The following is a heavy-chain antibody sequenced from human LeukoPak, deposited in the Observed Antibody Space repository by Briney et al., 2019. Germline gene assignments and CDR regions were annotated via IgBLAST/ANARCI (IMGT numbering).Heavy chain of an antibody. D-gene: IGHD2-15*01. CDR3: ARHNSGGPFDY. Sequence: GASLQISCEGSGSSFTSYWIGWVRQLPGKGLEWTGIIYPGDSDTRYSPSFQGQVTISADKSISTAYLQWSSLKASDTAMYYCARHNSGGPFDYWGQGTLVTVSS. V-gene: IGHV5-51*01. CDR1: GSSFTSYW. J-gene: IGHJ4*02. CDR2: IYPGDSDT.